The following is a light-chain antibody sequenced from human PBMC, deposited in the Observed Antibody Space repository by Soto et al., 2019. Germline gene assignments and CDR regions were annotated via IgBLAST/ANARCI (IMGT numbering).Light chain of an antibody. CDR1: QNIDKY. CDR3: QQADSNSVT. J-gene: IGKJ1*01. CDR2: SAS. V-gene: IGKV1-39*01. Sequence: DIRMTQSPASLSASVGDRVTVTCRASQNIDKYLHWYQQKPGKEPNLLIFSASILQSGVPSRFIGSGSGTEFTLTISSLQPEDFATYYCQQADSNSVTFGQGTKMDIK.